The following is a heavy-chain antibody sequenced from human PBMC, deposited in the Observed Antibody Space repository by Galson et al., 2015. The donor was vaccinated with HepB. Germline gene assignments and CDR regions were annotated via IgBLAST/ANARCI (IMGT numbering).Heavy chain of an antibody. D-gene: IGHD6-13*01. J-gene: IGHJ5*02. CDR3: ARSLYSSSWFINWFDP. CDR1: GGSISSYY. V-gene: IGHV4-59*01. CDR2: IYYSGST. Sequence: SETLSLTCTVSGGSISSYYWSWIRQPPGKGLEWIGYIYYSGSTNYNPSLKSRVTISVDTSKNRFSLKLSSVTAADTAVYYCARSLYSSSWFINWFDPWGQGTLVTVSS.